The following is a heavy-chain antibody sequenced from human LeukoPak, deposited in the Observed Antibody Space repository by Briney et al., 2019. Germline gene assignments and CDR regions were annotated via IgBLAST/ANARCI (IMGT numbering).Heavy chain of an antibody. CDR2: INPNSGGT. CDR1: GYTFTGYY. CDR3: ASTSSGWYYFDY. D-gene: IGHD6-19*01. Sequence: ASVKVSFKASGYTFTGYYMHWVRQAPGQGLEWMGWINPNSGGTNYAQKFQGRVTMTRDTSISTAYMELSRLRSDDTAVYYCASTSSGWYYFDYWGQGTLVTVSS. J-gene: IGHJ4*02. V-gene: IGHV1-2*02.